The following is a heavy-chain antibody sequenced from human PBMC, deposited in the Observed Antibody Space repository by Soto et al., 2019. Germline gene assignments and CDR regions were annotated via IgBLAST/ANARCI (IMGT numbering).Heavy chain of an antibody. J-gene: IGHJ5*02. CDR3: ARERALQVGWFDP. D-gene: IGHD2-2*01. Sequence: PGGSLRLSCAGSGFTFKHYGMHWVRQAPGKGLEWVAVVSKDGKERHYGDSVKGRFTISRDNSENMLYLEMNSLRGEDTAVYYCARERALQVGWFDPWGQGTSVTVSS. CDR2: VSKDGKER. CDR1: GFTFKHYG. V-gene: IGHV3-30*03.